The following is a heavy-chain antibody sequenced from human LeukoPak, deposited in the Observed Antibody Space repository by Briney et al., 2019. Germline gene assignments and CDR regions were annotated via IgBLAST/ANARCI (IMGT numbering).Heavy chain of an antibody. V-gene: IGHV3-9*01. J-gene: IGHJ6*02. CDR1: GFTFDDYA. D-gene: IGHD3-10*01. CDR2: ISWNSGSI. Sequence: GRSLRLSCAASGFTFDDYAKHWVRQAPGKGLEWVSGISWNSGSIGYADSVKGRFTISRDNAKNSLYLQMNSLRAEDRALYYCAKDMRYYGSGSFLFSGKDGLGQGTTVTVS. CDR3: AKDMRYYGSGSFLFSGKDG.